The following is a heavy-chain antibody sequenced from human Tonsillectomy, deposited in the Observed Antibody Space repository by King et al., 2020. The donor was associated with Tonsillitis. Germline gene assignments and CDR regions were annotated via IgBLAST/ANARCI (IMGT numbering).Heavy chain of an antibody. V-gene: IGHV3-30-3*01. CDR1: GFTFSSYA. CDR2: ISYDGSNK. J-gene: IGHJ6*02. Sequence: VQLVESGGGVVQPGRSLRLSCAASGFTFSSYAMHWVRQAPGKGLEWVAVISYDGSNKYYADSLKGRFTISRDNSKKKLYLQMNSLRTEDTAVYYCARRDAALDYYYYGMDVWGQGTTVTVSS. CDR3: ARRDAALDYYYYGMDV. D-gene: IGHD2-15*01.